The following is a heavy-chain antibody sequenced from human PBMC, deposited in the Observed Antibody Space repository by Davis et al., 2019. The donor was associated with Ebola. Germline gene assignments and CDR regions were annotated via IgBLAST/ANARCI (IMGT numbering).Heavy chain of an antibody. CDR3: ARGGYTWNDVPSPIDY. D-gene: IGHD1-20*01. J-gene: IGHJ4*02. CDR2: ISTDNGNS. CDR1: GYTFTSFG. Sequence: ASVKVSCKTSGYTFTSFGITWVRQAPGQGLEWMGWISTDNGNSNYEQKFQGRVTMTTDTSTSTAYMELRSLRSDDTAVYYCARGGYTWNDVPSPIDYWGQGALVTVSS. V-gene: IGHV1-18*01.